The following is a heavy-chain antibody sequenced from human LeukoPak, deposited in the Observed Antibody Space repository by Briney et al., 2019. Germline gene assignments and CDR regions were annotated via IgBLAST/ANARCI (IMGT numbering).Heavy chain of an antibody. CDR1: GYSFNTYW. CDR2: IYPGDSDT. V-gene: IGHV5-51*01. J-gene: IGHJ3*02. CDR3: WGPQDFGFCGMITFDI. D-gene: IGHD3-16*01. Sequence: GESLKISCKGSGYSFNTYWIGWVRQMPGKGLEWMGIIYPGDSDTKYSPSFQGQVTISADKSISTAYLQWTNLKASDNPMYYYWGPQDFGFCGMITFDIWGKGTRVTVSS.